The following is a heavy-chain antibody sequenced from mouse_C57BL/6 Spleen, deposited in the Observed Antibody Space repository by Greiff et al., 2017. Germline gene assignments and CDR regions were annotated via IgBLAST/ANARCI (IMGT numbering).Heavy chain of an antibody. D-gene: IGHD2-3*01. Sequence: QVQLQQPGAELVKPGASVKLSCKASGYTFTSYWMHWVKQRPGQGLEWIGMIHPNSGSTNYNEKFQSKATLTVDKSSSTGYMQLSSLTSEDSAVYYCARDDGYRYFDVWGTGTTVTVSS. V-gene: IGHV1-64*01. J-gene: IGHJ1*03. CDR3: ARDDGYRYFDV. CDR2: IHPNSGST. CDR1: GYTFTSYW.